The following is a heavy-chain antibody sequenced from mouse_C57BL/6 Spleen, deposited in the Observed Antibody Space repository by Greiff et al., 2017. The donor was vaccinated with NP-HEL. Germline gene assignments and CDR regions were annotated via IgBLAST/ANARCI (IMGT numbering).Heavy chain of an antibody. CDR3: AREGGSYYFDY. D-gene: IGHD1-1*02. CDR2: IDPSDSEP. CDR1: GYTFTSYW. V-gene: IGHV1-52*01. Sequence: QVQLQQPGAELVRPGSSVKLSCKASGYTFTSYWMHWVKQRPIQGLEWIGNIDPSDSEPHYNQKFKDKATLTVDKSSSTAYMQLSSLTSEDSAVYYCAREGGSYYFDYWGQGTTLTVSS. J-gene: IGHJ2*01.